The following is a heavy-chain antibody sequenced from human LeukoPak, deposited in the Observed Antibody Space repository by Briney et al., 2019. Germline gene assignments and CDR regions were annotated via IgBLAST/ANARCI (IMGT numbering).Heavy chain of an antibody. J-gene: IGHJ4*02. D-gene: IGHD6-13*01. CDR1: GFTVSSNY. Sequence: GGSLRLSCAASGFTVSSNYMSWVRQAPGKGLEWVSVIYSGGSTYYADSVKGRFTISRDNSKNTLYLQMNSLRAEDTAVYYCARGAYRYSSSPYYFDYWGQGTLVTVSS. CDR2: IYSGGST. CDR3: ARGAYRYSSSPYYFDY. V-gene: IGHV3-66*01.